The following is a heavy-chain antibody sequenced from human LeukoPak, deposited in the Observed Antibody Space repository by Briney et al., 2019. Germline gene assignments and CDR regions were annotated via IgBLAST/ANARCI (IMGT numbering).Heavy chain of an antibody. D-gene: IGHD2-21*01. V-gene: IGHV4-4*02. CDR2: IYHSGST. CDR3: ARVGGGDYYYYYMDV. CDR1: GGSISSSNW. J-gene: IGHJ6*03. Sequence: PSGTLSLTCAVSGGSISSSNWWSWVRQPPGKGLEWIGEIYHSGSTNYNPSLKSRVTISVDTSKNQFSLKLSSVTAADTAVYYCARVGGGDYYYYYMDVWGKGTTVTISS.